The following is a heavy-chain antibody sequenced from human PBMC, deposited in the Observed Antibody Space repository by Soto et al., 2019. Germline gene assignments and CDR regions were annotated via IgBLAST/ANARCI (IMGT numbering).Heavy chain of an antibody. V-gene: IGHV1-18*01. CDR3: ARDLGYYDSSGYLGRAFDI. J-gene: IGHJ3*02. CDR1: GYTFTKSG. CDR2: ISANNGDT. Sequence: QLVQSGAEVKKPGASVMVSCKTSGYTFTKSGISWVRQAPGQGLEWMGWISANNGDTNYAQKLQGRVTMTTDTSTSNAYMELRSLRSDDTAVYYCARDLGYYDSSGYLGRAFDIWGQGTMVTVSS. D-gene: IGHD3-22*01.